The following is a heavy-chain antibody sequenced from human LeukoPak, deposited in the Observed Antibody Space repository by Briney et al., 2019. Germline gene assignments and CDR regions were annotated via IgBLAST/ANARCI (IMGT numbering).Heavy chain of an antibody. CDR1: GFTFSSYA. Sequence: QPGGSLRLSCAASGFTFSSYAMSWVRQAPGKGLEWVSYIGSSVSAMYYADSVKGRFTISRDNAKNSLYLQMNSLRAEDTAVYYCARLQDDSGGYYYSPSPKYFQDWGQGTLVTVSS. CDR2: IGSSVSAM. CDR3: ARLQDDSGGYYYSPSPKYFQD. J-gene: IGHJ1*01. D-gene: IGHD3-22*01. V-gene: IGHV3-48*04.